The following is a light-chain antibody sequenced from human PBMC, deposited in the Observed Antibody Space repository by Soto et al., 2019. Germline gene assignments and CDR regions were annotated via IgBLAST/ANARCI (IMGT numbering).Light chain of an antibody. CDR1: SSNIGSNT. V-gene: IGLV1-44*01. CDR3: AAWDDGLNALV. Sequence: QSVLTQPPSASGTPGQTVIISCSGSSSNIGSNTVNWYQQLPGTAPKLLIFSNSQRPSGVPDRFSGSRSGTSASLPITGVQSEDEAHYYCAAWDDGLNALVFGGGTKVTVL. J-gene: IGLJ2*01. CDR2: SNS.